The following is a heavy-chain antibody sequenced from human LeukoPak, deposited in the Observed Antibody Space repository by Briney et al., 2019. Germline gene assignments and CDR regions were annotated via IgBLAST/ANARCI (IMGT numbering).Heavy chain of an antibody. V-gene: IGHV1-2*02. D-gene: IGHD6-19*01. J-gene: IGHJ4*02. CDR3: ANGLGSSGWNFDY. Sequence: AASVKVSCKASGYTFTSYYIYWVRQAPGQGLEWMGWISPNTGDTNSAQRFQGRLTMTRDTSISTAYMELSRLTSDGTAVYCCANGLGSSGWNFDYWGQGTLVTVSS. CDR2: ISPNTGDT. CDR1: GYTFTSYY.